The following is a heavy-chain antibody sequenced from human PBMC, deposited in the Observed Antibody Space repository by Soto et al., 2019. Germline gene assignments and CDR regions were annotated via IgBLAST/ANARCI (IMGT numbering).Heavy chain of an antibody. Sequence: TSETLSLTCTVSGGSISSGGYYWSWIRQHPGKGLEWIGEINHSGSTNYNPSLKSRVTISVDTSKNQFSLRLSSVTAADTAVYYCARGMGIAAAGIYYFDYWGQGTLVTVSS. CDR1: GGSISSGGYY. J-gene: IGHJ4*02. CDR2: INHSGST. D-gene: IGHD6-13*01. V-gene: IGHV4-39*07. CDR3: ARGMGIAAAGIYYFDY.